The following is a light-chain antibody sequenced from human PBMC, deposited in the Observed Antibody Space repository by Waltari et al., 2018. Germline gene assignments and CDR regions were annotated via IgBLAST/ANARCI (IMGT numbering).Light chain of an antibody. CDR1: QGISTF. CDR3: QQSYFTPST. Sequence: DIQMTQSPSSLSASLGDRVTITCRASQGISTFLNWYQQKQGEAPKLLVYTASALQSGVPLRFSGSGSGTDFTLTISSLQPEDSATYFCQQSYFTPSTFGRGTKVEIK. CDR2: TAS. V-gene: IGKV1-39*01. J-gene: IGKJ2*02.